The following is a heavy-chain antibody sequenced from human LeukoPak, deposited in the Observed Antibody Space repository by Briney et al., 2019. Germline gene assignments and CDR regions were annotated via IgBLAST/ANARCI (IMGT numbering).Heavy chain of an antibody. V-gene: IGHV3-33*01. Sequence: GRSLRLSCAASGFTFSIYGMHWVRQTPGEGLEWVAVIWKDGSKKYYVDTVKGRFTISRDNSNNALYLQMNSLRADDPAVYYCARAGPLKLASGRGACYWGRGTLVTVSS. CDR1: GFTFSIYG. J-gene: IGHJ4*02. D-gene: IGHD3-10*01. CDR3: ARAGPLKLASGRGACY. CDR2: IWKDGSKK.